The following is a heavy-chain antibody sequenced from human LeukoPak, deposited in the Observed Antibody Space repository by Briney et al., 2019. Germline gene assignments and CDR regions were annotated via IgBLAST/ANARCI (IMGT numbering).Heavy chain of an antibody. V-gene: IGHV3-30*19. CDR1: GFTFSSYG. CDR3: AREELPPYFDY. D-gene: IGHD1-26*01. J-gene: IGHJ4*02. CDR2: ISYDGSNK. Sequence: GGSLRLSCAASGFTFSSYGMHWVRQAPGKGLEWVAVISYDGSNKYYADSVKGRFTISRDNSKNTLYLQMNSLRAEDTAVYYCAREELPPYFDYWGQGTLVTVSS.